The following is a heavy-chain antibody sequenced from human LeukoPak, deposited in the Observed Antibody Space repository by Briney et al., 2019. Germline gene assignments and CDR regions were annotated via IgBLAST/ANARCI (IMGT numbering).Heavy chain of an antibody. CDR3: AKSDCGGDGCKLLNY. J-gene: IGHJ4*02. Sequence: GGSLRLSCAASGFTVSSYAMSWVRQAAGKGLEWVSGISGSGCSTHYPHSVNGRFTISRDNSNNTLYLQMNSLRAEHTAVYYCAKSDCGGDGCKLLNYWRQGTLVPVSS. D-gene: IGHD2-21*01. V-gene: IGHV3-23*01. CDR1: GFTVSSYA. CDR2: ISGSGCST.